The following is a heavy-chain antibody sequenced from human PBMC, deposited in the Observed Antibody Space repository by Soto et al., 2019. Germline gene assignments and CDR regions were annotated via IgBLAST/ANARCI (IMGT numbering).Heavy chain of an antibody. CDR2: VEPSDCYT. V-gene: IGHV5-10-1*01. J-gene: IGHJ4*02. Sequence: GESLKISCEGSGYNFSNYYISWVRHLPGKGLEWMGRVEPSDCYTNYSPSFQGHVSISADMSITTVFLLLRSLKASDSGLYYCATLKWAYADYARWGQGTPVTVTS. D-gene: IGHD4-17*01. CDR3: ATLKWAYADYAR. CDR1: GYNFSNYY.